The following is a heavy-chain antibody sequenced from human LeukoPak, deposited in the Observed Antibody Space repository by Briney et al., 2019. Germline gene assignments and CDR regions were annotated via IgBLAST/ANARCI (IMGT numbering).Heavy chain of an antibody. J-gene: IGHJ4*02. D-gene: IGHD3-22*01. CDR2: ISSSSSYI. V-gene: IGHV3-21*01. Sequence: GGSLRLSCAASGFTFSSYSMNWVRQAPGKGLEWVSSISSSSSYIYYADSVKGRFTISRDNAKNSLYLQMNSMRPEDTAVYYCARATDYYDSSGYSYWGQGTLVTVSS. CDR3: ARATDYYDSSGYSY. CDR1: GFTFSSYS.